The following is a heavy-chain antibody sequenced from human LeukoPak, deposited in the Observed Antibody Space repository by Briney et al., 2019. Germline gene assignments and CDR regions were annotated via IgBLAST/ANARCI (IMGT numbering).Heavy chain of an antibody. V-gene: IGHV3-30*18. Sequence: GGSLTLSCAASGFTFSSYGMHWVRQAPGKGLEWVAVISYDGSNKYYADSVKGRFTISRDNSKNTLYVQMNSLRAEDTAVYYCAKDLSGWYGEYFDHWGAGTPCSVSS. CDR2: ISYDGSNK. J-gene: IGHJ4*01. CDR1: GFTFSSYG. CDR3: AKDLSGWYGEYFDH. D-gene: IGHD6-19*01.